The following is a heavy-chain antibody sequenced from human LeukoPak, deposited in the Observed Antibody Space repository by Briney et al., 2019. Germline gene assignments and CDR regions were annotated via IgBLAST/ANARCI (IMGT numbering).Heavy chain of an antibody. CDR1: GYSFTGYW. J-gene: IGHJ6*03. V-gene: IGHV5-51*01. Sequence: GESLKISCKGSGYSFTGYWIGWVRQMPAKGLEWMGIIYPGDSDTRYSPSFQGQVTISADKSISTAYLQWSSLKASDTAMYYCARLPQYSSTYYYYMDVWGKGTTVTVSS. D-gene: IGHD6-13*01. CDR2: IYPGDSDT. CDR3: ARLPQYSSTYYYYMDV.